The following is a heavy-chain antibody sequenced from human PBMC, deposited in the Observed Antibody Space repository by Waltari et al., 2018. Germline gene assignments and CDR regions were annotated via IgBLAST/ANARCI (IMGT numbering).Heavy chain of an antibody. V-gene: IGHV4-34*01. CDR3: ARMFRSGLYPDI. J-gene: IGHJ3*02. Sequence: QVQLQQWGAGLLKPSETLSLTCAVYGGSFSGYYRSWIRQPPGKGLEWIGEISHSGSTNYNPSLESRVTISVDTSNNQFSLKLCSCTAADTAVYYCARMFRSGLYPDIWGQGTMFTVSS. CDR1: GGSFSGYY. D-gene: IGHD6-19*01. CDR2: ISHSGST.